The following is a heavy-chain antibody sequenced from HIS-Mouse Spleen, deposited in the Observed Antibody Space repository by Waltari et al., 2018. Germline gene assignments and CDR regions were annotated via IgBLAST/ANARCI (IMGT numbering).Heavy chain of an antibody. V-gene: IGHV4-39*07. Sequence: QLQLQESGPGLVKPSETLSLTCTVSGGPISSSSYYWGWNRQPPGKGLEWIGSIYYSGSTYYNPSLKSRVTISVDTSKNQFSLKLSSVTAADTAVYYCAREIPYSSSWYDWYFDLWGRGTLGTVSS. CDR3: AREIPYSSSWYDWYFDL. D-gene: IGHD6-13*01. CDR1: GGPISSSSYY. J-gene: IGHJ2*01. CDR2: IYYSGST.